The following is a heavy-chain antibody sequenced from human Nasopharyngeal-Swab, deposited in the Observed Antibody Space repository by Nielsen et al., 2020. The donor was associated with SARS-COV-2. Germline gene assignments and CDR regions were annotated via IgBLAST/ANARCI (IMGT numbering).Heavy chain of an antibody. CDR3: ARVTVLWFGELLYPDAFDI. V-gene: IGHV4-30-4*08. J-gene: IGHJ3*02. D-gene: IGHD3-10*01. Sequence: TLTLTCTASGGSISSGDYYWSWIRQPRGKGLEWIGDIYYSGSTYYNASLKSRVTMSVDTSKNQFSLKLSSVTAADTAVYYCARVTVLWFGELLYPDAFDIWGRGTMVTVSS. CDR2: IYYSGST. CDR1: GGSISSGDYY.